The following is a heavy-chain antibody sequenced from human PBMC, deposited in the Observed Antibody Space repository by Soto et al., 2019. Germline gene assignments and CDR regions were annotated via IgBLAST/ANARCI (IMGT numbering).Heavy chain of an antibody. Sequence: PGESLKISCHVSGYSFTSYWVAWVRQMPGKGLEWMGIIYPGDSDTRYSPSFQGQVIMTADRSSDTAYLQWRSLKASDTGMYFCARQPAWGASQLGMDVWGQGTAVTVSS. V-gene: IGHV5-51*01. J-gene: IGHJ6*02. CDR1: GYSFTSYW. CDR2: IYPGDSDT. CDR3: ARQPAWGASQLGMDV. D-gene: IGHD7-27*01.